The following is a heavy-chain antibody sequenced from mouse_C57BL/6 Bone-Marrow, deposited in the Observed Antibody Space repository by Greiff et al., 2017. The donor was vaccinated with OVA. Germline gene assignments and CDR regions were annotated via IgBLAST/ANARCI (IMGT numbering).Heavy chain of an antibody. CDR2: IDPENGDT. Sequence: EVQLQQSGAELVRPGASVKLSCTASGFNIKEDYMHWVKERPEQGLEWIGWIDPENGDTEYATKFQGKATITADTSSKTVYLQLSSLTSEDTAVYYCTTYRYWGQGTTLTVSS. V-gene: IGHV14-4*01. CDR1: GFNIKEDY. J-gene: IGHJ2*01. CDR3: TTYRY.